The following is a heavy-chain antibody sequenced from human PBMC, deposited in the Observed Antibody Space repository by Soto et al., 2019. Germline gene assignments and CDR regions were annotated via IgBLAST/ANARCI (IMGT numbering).Heavy chain of an antibody. J-gene: IGHJ3*02. CDR2: IYYSGST. CDR1: GGPISSYY. V-gene: IGHV4-59*08. Sequence: PSETLSLTCTVSGGPISSYYWSWIRQPPGKGLEWIGYIYYSGSTNYNPSLKSRVTISVDTSKNQFSLKLSSVTAADTAVYYCARRGYYAISAFDIWGQGTMVTVSS. D-gene: IGHD2-8*01. CDR3: ARRGYYAISAFDI.